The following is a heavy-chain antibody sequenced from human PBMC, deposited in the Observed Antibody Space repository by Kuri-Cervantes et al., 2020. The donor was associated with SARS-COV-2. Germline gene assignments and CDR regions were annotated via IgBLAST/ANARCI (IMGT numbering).Heavy chain of an antibody. CDR1: GGSISSGDYY. D-gene: IGHD1-26*01. CDR3: ARDGYGGATRY. Sequence: SETRSFTGTVSGGSISSGDYYWSWIGQPAGKGLEWFGHIYTSGSTNDNPSLKSRVTISVDTSKNQFSLKLSSVTAADTAVYYCARDGYGGATRYWGQGTLVTVSS. CDR2: IYTSGST. J-gene: IGHJ4*02. V-gene: IGHV4-61*09.